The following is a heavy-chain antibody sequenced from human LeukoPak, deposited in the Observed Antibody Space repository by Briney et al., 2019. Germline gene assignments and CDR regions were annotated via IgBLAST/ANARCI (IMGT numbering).Heavy chain of an antibody. CDR3: ARGTYYYDSSGYYSNWFDS. V-gene: IGHV5-51*01. D-gene: IGHD3-22*01. Sequence: GESLKISCKGSGYSFTSYWIGWVRQMPGKGLEWMGIIYPGDSDTRYSPSFQGQVTISADKSISTAYLQWSSLKASDTAMYYCARGTYYYDSSGYYSNWFDSWGQGTLVTVSS. CDR1: GYSFTSYW. J-gene: IGHJ5*01. CDR2: IYPGDSDT.